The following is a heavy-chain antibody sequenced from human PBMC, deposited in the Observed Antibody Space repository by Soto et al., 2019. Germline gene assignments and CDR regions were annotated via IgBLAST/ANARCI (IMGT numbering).Heavy chain of an antibody. D-gene: IGHD3-10*01. CDR2: INHSGST. CDR1: GVSFSGYY. Sequence: ASETLSLTCAVYGVSFSGYYWSWIRQPPGKGLEWIGEINHSGSTNYNPSLKSRVTISVDTSKNQFSLKLSSVTAADTAVYYCARLYGSGRVGYYYMDVWGKGTTVTVSS. CDR3: ARLYGSGRVGYYYMDV. V-gene: IGHV4-34*01. J-gene: IGHJ6*03.